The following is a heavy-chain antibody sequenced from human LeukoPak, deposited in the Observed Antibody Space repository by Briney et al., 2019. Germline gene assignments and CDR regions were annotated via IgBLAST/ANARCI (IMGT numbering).Heavy chain of an antibody. CDR3: AREGGEPLRRGMDV. J-gene: IGHJ6*02. CDR1: GGSISSTNW. D-gene: IGHD1-26*01. CDR2: VHLSGRT. Sequence: SGTLSLTCGVSGGSISSTNWWTWVRQPPGEGLEWIGEVHLSGRTNYNPSLESRVTMSVDMSENHISLKLTSVTAADTAVYYCAREGGEPLRRGMDVWGQGTTVTVSS. V-gene: IGHV4-4*02.